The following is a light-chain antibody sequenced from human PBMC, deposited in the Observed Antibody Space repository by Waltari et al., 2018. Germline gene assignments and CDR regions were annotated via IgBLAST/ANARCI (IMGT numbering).Light chain of an antibody. CDR3: QSYDSSLFVV. V-gene: IGLV1-40*01. CDR2: GNN. Sequence: QSVLTQPPSVSGAPGQRVTISCTGSSSNIGAGFDVHWYQQLPGTAPKLLIFGNNTRPSGVPDRFSGSKSGTSASLAITGLQAEDEADYYYQSYDSSLFVVFGGGTKLTVL. J-gene: IGLJ2*01. CDR1: SSNIGAGFD.